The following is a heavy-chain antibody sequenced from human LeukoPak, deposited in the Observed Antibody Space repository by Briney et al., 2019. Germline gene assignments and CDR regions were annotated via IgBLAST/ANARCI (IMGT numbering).Heavy chain of an antibody. CDR3: ARDGFSGLDAFDI. Sequence: PSETLSLTCTVSGGSISSYYWSWIRQTPGKGLEWIGYIYYSGSTNYNPSLKSRVTISVDTSKNQFSLKLSSVTAADTAVYYCARDGFSGLDAFDIWGQGTMVTVSS. J-gene: IGHJ3*02. D-gene: IGHD3-22*01. V-gene: IGHV4-59*01. CDR2: IYYSGST. CDR1: GGSISSYY.